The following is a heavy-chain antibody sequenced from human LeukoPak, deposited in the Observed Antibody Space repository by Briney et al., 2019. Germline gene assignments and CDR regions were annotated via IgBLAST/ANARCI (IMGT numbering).Heavy chain of an antibody. V-gene: IGHV5-51*01. J-gene: IGHJ6*02. CDR3: ARHGLAGCTGGRCFQSFHYYGMAV. D-gene: IGHD2-8*02. CDR2: IFPADSAT. Sequence: GESLRLSCQDSGYTFIDYWIGWVRQAPGKGLERMGVIFPADSATKYSPSFQGQVTISGDSSAGTAYLQWSSLKASDTAVYYCARHGLAGCTGGRCFQSFHYYGMAVWGQGTAVTVSS. CDR1: GYTFIDYW.